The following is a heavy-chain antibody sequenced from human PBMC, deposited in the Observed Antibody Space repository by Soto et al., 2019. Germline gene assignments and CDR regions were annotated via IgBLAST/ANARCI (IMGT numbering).Heavy chain of an antibody. J-gene: IGHJ5*02. CDR3: ARGGYSSSWYRGGYWFDP. D-gene: IGHD6-13*01. CDR1: GYTFTSYA. V-gene: IGHV1-3*01. Sequence: QVQLVQSGAEVKKPGASVKVSCKASGYTFTSYAMHWVRQAPGQRLEWMGWINAGNGNTKYSQKFQGRVTITRDTSASTAYMELSSLRSEDTAVYYCARGGYSSSWYRGGYWFDPWGQGTLVTVSS. CDR2: INAGNGNT.